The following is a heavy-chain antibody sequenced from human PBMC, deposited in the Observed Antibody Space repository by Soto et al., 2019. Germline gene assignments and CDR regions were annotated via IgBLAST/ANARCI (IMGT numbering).Heavy chain of an antibody. CDR1: GFTFSSYG. J-gene: IGHJ4*02. CDR2: IWYDGGNK. V-gene: IGHV3-33*01. D-gene: IGHD3-10*01. CDR3: ARDPHYYGSGSYYNGPSGYFDY. Sequence: VPPGGSLRLSCAASGFTFSSYGMHWVRQAPGKGLEWVAVIWYDGGNKYYTDSVKGRFTISRDNSKNTLYLQMNSLRAEDTAVYYCARDPHYYGSGSYYNGPSGYFDYWGQGTLVTVSS.